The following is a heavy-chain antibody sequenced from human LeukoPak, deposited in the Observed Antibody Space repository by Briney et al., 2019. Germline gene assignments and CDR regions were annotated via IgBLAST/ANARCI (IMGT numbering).Heavy chain of an antibody. J-gene: IGHJ4*02. CDR1: GFTFSSYS. Sequence: GSLRLSCEASGFTFSSYSMNWVRQAPGKGLEWVSSISSSSSYIYYADSVKGRFTISRDNAKNSLFLQMNSVRAEDTAVYYCARGPEESSNSDYWGQGTLVTV. CDR3: ARGPEESSNSDY. V-gene: IGHV3-21*01. CDR2: ISSSSSYI. D-gene: IGHD3-10*01.